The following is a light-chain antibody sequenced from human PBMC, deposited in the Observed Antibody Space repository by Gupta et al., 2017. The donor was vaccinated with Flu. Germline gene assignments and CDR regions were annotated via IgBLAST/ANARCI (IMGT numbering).Light chain of an antibody. V-gene: IGLV1-40*01. CDR1: SSNIGAGYD. J-gene: IGLJ1*01. CDR3: QSYDSSLSAYV. Sequence: VTISCTGSSSNIGAGYDVHWYQQLPGTAPKLLIYGNSNRPSGVPDRFSGSKSGTSASLAITGLQAEDEADYYCQSYDSSLSAYVFGTGTKVTDL. CDR2: GNS.